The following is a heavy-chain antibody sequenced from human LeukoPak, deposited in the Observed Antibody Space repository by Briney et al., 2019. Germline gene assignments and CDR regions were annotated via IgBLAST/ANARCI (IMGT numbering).Heavy chain of an antibody. CDR2: IKQDGSEK. V-gene: IGHV3-7*01. J-gene: IGHJ4*02. CDR1: GFTFRNYW. Sequence: TGGSLRLSCAASGFTFRNYWMSWVRQAPGKGLEWVANIKQDGSEKYYVDSVKGRFTISRDNAKNSLYLQMNSLRAEDTAVYYCAREFSGFYDYWGQGTLVTVSS. CDR3: AREFSGFYDY. D-gene: IGHD6-19*01.